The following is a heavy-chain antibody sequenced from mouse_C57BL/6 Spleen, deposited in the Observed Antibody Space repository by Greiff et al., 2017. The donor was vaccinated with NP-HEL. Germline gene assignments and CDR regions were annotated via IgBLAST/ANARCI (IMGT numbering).Heavy chain of an antibody. J-gene: IGHJ2*01. V-gene: IGHV1-64*01. D-gene: IGHD1-1*01. CDR3: ARSITTVVAPDY. Sequence: QVQLQQSGAELVKPGASVKLSCKASGYTFTSYWMHWVKQRPGQGLEWIGMIHPNCGSTNYNEKFKSKATLTVDKSSSTAYMQLSSLTSEDSAVYYCARSITTVVAPDYWGQGTTLTVSS. CDR1: GYTFTSYW. CDR2: IHPNCGST.